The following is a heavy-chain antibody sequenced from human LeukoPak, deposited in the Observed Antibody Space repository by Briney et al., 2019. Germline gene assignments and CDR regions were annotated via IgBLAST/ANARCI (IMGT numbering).Heavy chain of an antibody. CDR2: ISAYNGNT. V-gene: IGHV1-18*04. D-gene: IGHD6-13*01. J-gene: IGHJ4*02. CDR3: ARFVAAAHDY. CDR1: GYTFTGYY. Sequence: ASVKVSCKASGYTFTGYYMHWVRQAPGQGLEWMGWISAYNGNTNYAQKLQGRVTMTTDTSTSTAYMELRSLRSDDTAVYYCARFVAAAHDYWGQGTLVTVSS.